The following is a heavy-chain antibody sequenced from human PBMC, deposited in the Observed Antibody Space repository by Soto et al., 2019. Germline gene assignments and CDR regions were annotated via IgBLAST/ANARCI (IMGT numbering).Heavy chain of an antibody. CDR1: GYTFTSYD. V-gene: IGHV1-18*01. J-gene: IGHJ4*02. CDR2: ISAYNGNT. D-gene: IGHD5-12*01. CDR3: ARYIDIVATEFDY. Sequence: ASVKVSCKASGYTFTSYDINWVRQATGQGLEWMGWISAYNGNTDYAQKLQGRVTMTTDTSTSTAYMELRSLRSDDTAVYYCARYIDIVATEFDYWGQGTLVTVS.